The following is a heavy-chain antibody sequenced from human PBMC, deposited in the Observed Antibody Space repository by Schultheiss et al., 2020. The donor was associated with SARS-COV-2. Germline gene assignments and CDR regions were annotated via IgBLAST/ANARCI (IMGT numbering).Heavy chain of an antibody. J-gene: IGHJ4*02. CDR1: GFTFSSYA. Sequence: GGSLRLSCAASGFTFSSYAMSWVRQAPGKGLEWVSYISSSSSTIYYADSVKGRFTISRDNAKSSLYLQMNSLRAEDTAVYYCARGVGTSRYYFDYWGQGTLVTVSS. CDR3: ARGVGTSRYYFDY. V-gene: IGHV3-48*04. D-gene: IGHD2-2*01. CDR2: ISSSSSTI.